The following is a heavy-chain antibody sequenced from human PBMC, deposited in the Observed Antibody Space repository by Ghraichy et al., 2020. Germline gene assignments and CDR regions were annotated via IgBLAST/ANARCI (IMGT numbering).Heavy chain of an antibody. J-gene: IGHJ4*02. CDR2: INHSGST. CDR3: ARQTRKRYSSSWYPGRRTDNPKSYYFDY. CDR1: GGSFSGYY. Sequence: SETLSLTCAVYGGSFSGYYWSWIRQPPGKGLEWIGEINHSGSTNYNPSLKSRVTISVDTSKNQFSLKLSSVTAADTAVYYCARQTRKRYSSSWYPGRRTDNPKSYYFDYWGQGTLVTVSS. V-gene: IGHV4-34*01. D-gene: IGHD6-13*01.